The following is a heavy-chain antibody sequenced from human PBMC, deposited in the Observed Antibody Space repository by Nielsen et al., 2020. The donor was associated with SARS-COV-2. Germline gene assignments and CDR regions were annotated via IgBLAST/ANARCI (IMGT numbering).Heavy chain of an antibody. V-gene: IGHV3-33*01. Sequence: GESLKISCAASGFTFSSYGMHWVRQAPGKGLEWVAVIWYDGSKYYADSVKGRFTISRDNSKNTLYLQMNSLRAEDTAVYYCARGVYSDSSGLFADYFDYWGQGTLVTVSS. CDR3: ARGVYSDSSGLFADYFDY. D-gene: IGHD3-22*01. CDR2: IWYDGSK. CDR1: GFTFSSYG. J-gene: IGHJ4*02.